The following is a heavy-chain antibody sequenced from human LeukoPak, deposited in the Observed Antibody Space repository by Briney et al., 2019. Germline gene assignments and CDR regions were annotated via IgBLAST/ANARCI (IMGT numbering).Heavy chain of an antibody. CDR3: AKDRYSSSWYGFDY. J-gene: IGHJ4*02. CDR2: VSGSGGST. CDR1: GFTFSSYA. Sequence: GGSLRISCAASGFTFSSYAMSWVRQAQGKGLEWVSAVSGSGGSTYNAGSVKGRFTISRDNSKNTLYLQMNSLRAEDTAVYYCAKDRYSSSWYGFDYWGQGTLVTVSS. V-gene: IGHV3-23*01. D-gene: IGHD6-13*01.